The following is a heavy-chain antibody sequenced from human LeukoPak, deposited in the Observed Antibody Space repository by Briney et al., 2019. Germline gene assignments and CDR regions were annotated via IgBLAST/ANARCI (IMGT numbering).Heavy chain of an antibody. Sequence: ASVKVSCKASGYTFTSYYLHWVRQAPGQGLEWMGWINPNSGGTNYAQKFQGRVTMTRDTSISTAYMELSRLRSDDTAVYYCARDWAAAARGAYWGQGTLVTVSS. V-gene: IGHV1-2*02. CDR3: ARDWAAAARGAY. CDR1: GYTFTSYY. D-gene: IGHD6-13*01. CDR2: INPNSGGT. J-gene: IGHJ4*02.